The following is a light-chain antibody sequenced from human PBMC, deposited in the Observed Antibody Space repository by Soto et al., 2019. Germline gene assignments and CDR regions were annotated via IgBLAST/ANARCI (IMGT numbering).Light chain of an antibody. CDR2: EAS. V-gene: IGKV3-15*01. J-gene: IGKJ4*01. CDR1: QTVSNK. CDR3: QQYNSWPDT. Sequence: RVLTQSPATLSVSPGERVVLTCRATQTVSNKLAWYQQKPGQAPRILIYEASIRPTGIPARFSGSGSGTEFILTITSLQSEDYVLYYCQQYNSWPDTLGGGTKVEIK.